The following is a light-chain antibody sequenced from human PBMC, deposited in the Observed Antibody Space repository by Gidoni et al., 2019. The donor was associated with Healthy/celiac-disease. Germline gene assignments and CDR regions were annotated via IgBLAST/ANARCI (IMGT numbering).Light chain of an antibody. Sequence: EIVLTPSPATLSLSPGERATLPCRASQRVSSYLAWYQQKPGQAPRLLIYDASNRATGIPARFSGSGCGTDFTLTIISLEPEDVAVYYCQQRSNWPPITFGQGTRLEIK. CDR1: QRVSSY. CDR2: DAS. V-gene: IGKV3-11*01. J-gene: IGKJ5*01. CDR3: QQRSNWPPIT.